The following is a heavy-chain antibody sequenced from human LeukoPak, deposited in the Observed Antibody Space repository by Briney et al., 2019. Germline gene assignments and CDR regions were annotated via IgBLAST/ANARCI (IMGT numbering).Heavy chain of an antibody. Sequence: SVKVSCKASGGTFSSYAISWVRQAPGQGLEWMGGIIPIFGTANYAQKFQGRVTITADESTSTAYMELSSLRSEDTAVYYCARDRMITFGGVIDPGAFDIWGQGTMVTVSS. J-gene: IGHJ3*02. CDR1: GGTFSSYA. CDR3: ARDRMITFGGVIDPGAFDI. D-gene: IGHD3-16*02. CDR2: IIPIFGTA. V-gene: IGHV1-69*01.